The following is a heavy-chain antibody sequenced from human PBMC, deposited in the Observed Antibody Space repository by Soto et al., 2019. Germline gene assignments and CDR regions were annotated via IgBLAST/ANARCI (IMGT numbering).Heavy chain of an antibody. V-gene: IGHV1-18*01. J-gene: IGHJ6*02. CDR3: ANRGTPLMDV. D-gene: IGHD2-15*01. CDR1: ESDG. CDR2: INRYNGIT. Sequence: QVQLVQSGSELKKPGASVKVSCKVPESDGITWVRQARGQGLEWMGWINRYNGITNYAYEFQDRVTMTIDTTTRTGYMELRSLRSDDTAVYYCANRGTPLMDVWGQGTTVTVSS.